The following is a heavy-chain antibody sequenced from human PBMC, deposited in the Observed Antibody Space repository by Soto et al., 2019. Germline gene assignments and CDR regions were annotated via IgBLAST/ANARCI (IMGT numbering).Heavy chain of an antibody. CDR2: IDPSDSYT. Sequence: GELLKISCKGSGYSFTSYWISWVRQMPGKGLEWMGRIDPSDSYTNYSPSFQGHVTISADKSISTAYLQWSSLKASDTAMYYCAVQRVAARSYYYYYGMDVWGQGTTVTVSS. D-gene: IGHD6-6*01. CDR1: GYSFTSYW. CDR3: AVQRVAARSYYYYYGMDV. V-gene: IGHV5-10-1*01. J-gene: IGHJ6*02.